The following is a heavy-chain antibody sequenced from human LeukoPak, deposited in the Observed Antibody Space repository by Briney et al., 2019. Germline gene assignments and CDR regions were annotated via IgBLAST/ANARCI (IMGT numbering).Heavy chain of an antibody. D-gene: IGHD3-10*01. CDR3: ARDSLYGSGSGNWFDP. V-gene: IGHV1-46*01. J-gene: IGHJ5*02. Sequence: ASVKVSCKASGYTLSNYYIHWVRQAPGQGLAWMGIINPSSGTTNYAQNFLGRVTMTRDTSTSTVYMELSSLRSEDTAVYYCARDSLYGSGSGNWFDPWGQGTLVTVSS. CDR1: GYTLSNYY. CDR2: INPSSGTT.